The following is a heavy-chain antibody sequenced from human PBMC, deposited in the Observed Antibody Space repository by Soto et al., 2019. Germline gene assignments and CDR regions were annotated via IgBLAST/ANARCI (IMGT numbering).Heavy chain of an antibody. CDR2: INAGNGNT. CDR3: TREDY. Sequence: GASVKVSCKASGYTFSNCVIHWVRQAAGQRLEWMGWINAGNGNTQYSQKFQGRVTITRDTSASVVYMELNSLRSEDTAVYYCTREDYWG. V-gene: IGHV1-3*01. CDR1: GYTFSNCV. J-gene: IGHJ4*01.